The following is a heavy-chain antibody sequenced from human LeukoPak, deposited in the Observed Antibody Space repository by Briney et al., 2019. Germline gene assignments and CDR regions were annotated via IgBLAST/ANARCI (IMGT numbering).Heavy chain of an antibody. Sequence: GGSLRLSCATSGFTFSSYAMSWVRQAPGKGLEWVSAISGSGGSTYYADSVKGRFTISRDNSKNTLYLQMNSLRAEDTAVYCCAKGMEMATITPYYFDYWGQGTLVTVSS. CDR2: ISGSGGST. V-gene: IGHV3-23*01. J-gene: IGHJ4*02. D-gene: IGHD5-24*01. CDR1: GFTFSSYA. CDR3: AKGMEMATITPYYFDY.